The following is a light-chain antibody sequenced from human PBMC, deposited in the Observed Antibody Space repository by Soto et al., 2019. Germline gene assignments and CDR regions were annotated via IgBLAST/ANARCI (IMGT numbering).Light chain of an antibody. CDR2: AAS. CDR1: QSISSY. CDR3: QQSYSTLIT. Sequence: DIQMTQSPSSLSSSVGDRVTITCRASQSISSYLNWYQQKPGKAPKLLIYAASSLPSGVPSRFSGSGSGTDFTLTISSLQPEDFATYYCQQSYSTLITFGQGTQLEIK. V-gene: IGKV1-39*01. J-gene: IGKJ5*01.